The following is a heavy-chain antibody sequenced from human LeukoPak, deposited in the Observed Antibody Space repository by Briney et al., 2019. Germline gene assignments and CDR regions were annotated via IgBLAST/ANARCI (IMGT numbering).Heavy chain of an antibody. D-gene: IGHD6-6*01. CDR1: GGSISSGSYY. CDR3: ARGVASSSDFDY. CDR2: IYTSGST. V-gene: IGHV4-61*02. J-gene: IGHJ4*02. Sequence: SETLSLXCTVSGGSISSGSYYWSWIRQPAGKGLEWIGRIYTSGSTNYNPSLKSRVTISVDTSKNQFSLKLSSVTAADTAVYYCARGVASSSDFDYWGQGTLVTVSS.